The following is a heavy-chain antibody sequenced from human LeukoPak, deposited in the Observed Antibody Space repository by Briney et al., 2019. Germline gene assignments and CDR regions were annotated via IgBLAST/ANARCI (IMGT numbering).Heavy chain of an antibody. CDR1: GFVVSSNY. J-gene: IGHJ4*02. D-gene: IGHD6-13*01. CDR3: ARGGYSSSWYHFDY. V-gene: IGHV3-53*01. Sequence: GVSLRLSCAASGFVVSSNYMNWVRQAPGKGLEWVSVIYSGGTTNYADSVKGRFTISRDNSKNTLFLQMNSLRAEDTAVYYCARGGYSSSWYHFDYWGQGTLVTVSS. CDR2: IYSGGTT.